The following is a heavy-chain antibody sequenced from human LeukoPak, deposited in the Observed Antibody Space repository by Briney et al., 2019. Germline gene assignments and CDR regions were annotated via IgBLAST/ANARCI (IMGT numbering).Heavy chain of an antibody. CDR2: MNPNSGNT. D-gene: IGHD5-18*01. Sequence: ASVKVSCKASGYTFTSYDINWVRQATGQGLEWMGWMNPNSGNTGYAQKFQGRVTMTRNTSISTAYMELSSLRSEDTAVYYCASRIQLWLQVGYYIDVWGKGTTVTVSS. CDR3: ASRIQLWLQVGYYIDV. CDR1: GYTFTSYD. J-gene: IGHJ6*03. V-gene: IGHV1-8*01.